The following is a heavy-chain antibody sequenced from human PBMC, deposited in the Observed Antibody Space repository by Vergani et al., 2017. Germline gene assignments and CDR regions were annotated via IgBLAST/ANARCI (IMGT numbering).Heavy chain of an antibody. V-gene: IGHV4-34*01. D-gene: IGHD2-2*01. Sequence: QVQLQQWGAGLLKPSETLSLTCAVYGGSFSGYYWSWIRQPPGKGVEWSGEINHSGSTNYNPSLKSRVTISVDTSKNQFSLKLSSVTAADTAVYYCAREETSFMFPYRYYYGMDVWGQGTTVTVSS. CDR2: INHSGST. CDR3: AREETSFMFPYRYYYGMDV. J-gene: IGHJ6*02. CDR1: GGSFSGYY.